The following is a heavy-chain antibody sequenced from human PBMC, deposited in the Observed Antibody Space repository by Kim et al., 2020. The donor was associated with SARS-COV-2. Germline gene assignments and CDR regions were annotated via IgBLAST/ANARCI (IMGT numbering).Heavy chain of an antibody. CDR1: GFSFIEYT. J-gene: IGHJ4*02. V-gene: IGHV3-43*01. Sequence: GGSLRLSCAASGFSFIEYTMHWVRQAPGKGLEWVSLRGGDGHTNYADSVKGRFTISRDNGKRSLYLEMHGLGTEDSGLYYCAKDQGGYRGLDFWGQGTLV. CDR2: RGGDGHT. D-gene: IGHD1-26*01. CDR3: AKDQGGYRGLDF.